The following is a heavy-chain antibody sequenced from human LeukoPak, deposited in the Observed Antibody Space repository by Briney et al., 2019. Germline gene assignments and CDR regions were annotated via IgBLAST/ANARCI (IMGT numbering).Heavy chain of an antibody. Sequence: GGSLRLSCAAPGFTFSSYSMNWVRQAPGKGLEWVSSISSSSSYIYYADSVKGRFTISRDNAKNSLYLQMNSLRAEDAAVYYSARQGPEGDESSMIEGAGQGGLDYWGQGTLVPVST. J-gene: IGHJ4*02. CDR1: GFTFSSYS. D-gene: IGHD6-19*01. CDR2: ISSSSSYI. V-gene: IGHV3-21*01. CDR3: ARQGPEGDESSMIEGAGQGGLDY.